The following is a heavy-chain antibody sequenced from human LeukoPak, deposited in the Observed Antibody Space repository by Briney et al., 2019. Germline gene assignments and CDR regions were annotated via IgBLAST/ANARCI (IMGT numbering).Heavy chain of an antibody. J-gene: IGHJ4*02. V-gene: IGHV3-7*03. Sequence: GGSLRLSCAASGFTFSSYWMSWVRQAPGKGLECVANIKQDGSEKYYVDSVRGRFTLSRDNAKNSLYLQMNSLRVEDTAVYYCARDRGRQQLVREFDYWGQGTLVTVSS. CDR1: GFTFSSYW. CDR3: ARDRGRQQLVREFDY. CDR2: IKQDGSEK. D-gene: IGHD6-13*01.